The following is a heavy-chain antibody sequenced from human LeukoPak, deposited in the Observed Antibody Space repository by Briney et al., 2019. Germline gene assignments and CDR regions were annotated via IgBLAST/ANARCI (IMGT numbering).Heavy chain of an antibody. CDR3: ATSRGSWPDYFDY. CDR2: ISTSGSTI. CDR1: GFTFSSYE. J-gene: IGHJ4*02. D-gene: IGHD6-13*01. Sequence: GGSLRLSCAASGFTFSSYEMNWVRQALGKGLDWVSYISTSGSTIYYADSVKGRFTISRDNAKNSLYLQMNSLRAEDTAVYYCATSRGSWPDYFDYWGQGTLVTVSS. V-gene: IGHV3-48*03.